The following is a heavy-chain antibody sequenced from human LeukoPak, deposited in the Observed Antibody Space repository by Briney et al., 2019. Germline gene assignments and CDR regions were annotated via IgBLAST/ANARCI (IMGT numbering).Heavy chain of an antibody. Sequence: PGGSLRLSCAASGFTVSSNYMSWVRQAPGKGLEWVSVIYSGGSTYYADSVKGRFTISRDNSKNTLYLQMNSLRAEDTAVYYCARNRDNYYYGMDVWGQGTTVTVSS. V-gene: IGHV3-66*01. J-gene: IGHJ6*02. CDR3: ARNRDNYYYGMDV. D-gene: IGHD3-9*01. CDR1: GFTVSSNY. CDR2: IYSGGST.